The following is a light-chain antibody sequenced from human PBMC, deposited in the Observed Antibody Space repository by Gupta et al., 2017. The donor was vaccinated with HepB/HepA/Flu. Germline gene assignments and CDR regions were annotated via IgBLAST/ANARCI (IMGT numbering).Light chain of an antibody. V-gene: IGKV4-1*01. CDR3: QKDDMAPPI. J-gene: IGKJ2*01. Sequence: DVVMTQSPDSLAVSLGERATINCKSSQSVLYNSDNKNYLAWYQQTPGQSPKLLIYWASTRESGVSDRCSGSGSGTEGTLTISSLQDEEVAVDYCQKDDMAPPIFGQGTRVEIK. CDR2: WAS. CDR1: QSVLYNSDNKNY.